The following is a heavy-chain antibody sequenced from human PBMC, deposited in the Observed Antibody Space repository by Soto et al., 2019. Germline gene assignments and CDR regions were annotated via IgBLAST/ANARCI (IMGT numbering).Heavy chain of an antibody. Sequence: ASVKVSCKASGYTFTSYYMHWVRQAPGQGLEWMGIINPSGGSTSYAQKFQGRVTMTRDTSTSTVYMELSSLRSEDTAVYYCARAYCGGDCYQDNWFDPWGQGTLVTVPQ. CDR2: INPSGGST. V-gene: IGHV1-46*01. CDR1: GYTFTSYY. CDR3: ARAYCGGDCYQDNWFDP. J-gene: IGHJ5*02. D-gene: IGHD2-21*02.